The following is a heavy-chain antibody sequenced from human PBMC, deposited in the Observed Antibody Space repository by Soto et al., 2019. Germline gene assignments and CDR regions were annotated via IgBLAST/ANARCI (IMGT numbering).Heavy chain of an antibody. CDR3: XXXVGGEFYGSGYLV. CDR1: GFSFNTYS. Sequence: EVQLMESGGGLIQPGGSLRLSCAGSGFSFNTYSMNWVRQAPGKGLEWISYIRRDGNLIYYADSVKGRFTISRDNAKXXXXXXXXXXXXXXXXXXXXXXXVGGEFYGSGYLVWGQGTTVTVSS. D-gene: IGHD3-10*01. CDR2: IRRDGNLI. V-gene: IGHV3-48*01. J-gene: IGHJ6*02.